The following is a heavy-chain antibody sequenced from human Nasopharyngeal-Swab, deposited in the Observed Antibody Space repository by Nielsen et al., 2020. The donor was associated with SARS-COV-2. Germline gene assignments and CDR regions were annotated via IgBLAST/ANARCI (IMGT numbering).Heavy chain of an antibody. CDR3: ARVYIHFAVMVRGAPSTEYMDV. J-gene: IGHJ6*03. D-gene: IGHD3-10*01. CDR1: GFTFSSYE. CDR2: ISSSGSTI. Sequence: GESLKISCAASGFTFSSYEMNWVRQAPGKGLEWVSYISSSGSTIYHADSVKGRFTISRDNAKNSLYLQMNSLRAEDTAVYYCARVYIHFAVMVRGAPSTEYMDVWGKGTTVTVSS. V-gene: IGHV3-48*03.